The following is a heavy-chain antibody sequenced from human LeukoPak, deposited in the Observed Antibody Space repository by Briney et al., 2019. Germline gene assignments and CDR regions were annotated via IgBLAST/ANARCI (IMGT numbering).Heavy chain of an antibody. D-gene: IGHD1-20*01. CDR2: VKKDGSEK. CDR3: ARDFNWNLDY. CDR1: GFTFSSYC. V-gene: IGHV3-7*01. J-gene: IGHJ4*02. Sequence: PGGSLRLSCAASGFTFSSYCMSWVRQAPGKGLEWVASVKKDGSEKYSADSVRGRFTISRDNAKNSLYLQMNSLRAEDTAVYYCARDFNWNLDYGGQGTLVTVSS.